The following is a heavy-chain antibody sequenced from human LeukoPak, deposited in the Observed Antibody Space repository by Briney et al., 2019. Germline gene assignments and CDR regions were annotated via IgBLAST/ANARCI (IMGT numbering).Heavy chain of an antibody. CDR1: GVTISSYY. CDR2: IYTSGST. D-gene: IGHD4-17*01. V-gene: IGHV4-4*09. Sequence: SSETLSLTCTVSGVTISSYYWSWIRQAPGKGLEWIGYIYTSGSTNYNPSLKSRVTITVDTSKNQFSMKLSSVTAAETALYCCARHGDYNWFDPWGEGTLVTVSS. CDR3: ARHGDYNWFDP. J-gene: IGHJ5*02.